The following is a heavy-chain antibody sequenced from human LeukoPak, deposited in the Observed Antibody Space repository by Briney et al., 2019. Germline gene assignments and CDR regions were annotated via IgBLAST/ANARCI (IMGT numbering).Heavy chain of an antibody. CDR1: GFTFDDYA. CDR3: AKAGLRGYSYGSRFDY. J-gene: IGHJ4*02. D-gene: IGHD5-18*01. Sequence: AGGSLRLSCAASGFTFDDYAMHWVRQAPGKGLEWVSGISWNSGSIGYADSVKGRFTISRDNAKNSLYLQMNSLRAEDTALYYCAKAGLRGYSYGSRFDYWGQGTLVTVSS. V-gene: IGHV3-9*01. CDR2: ISWNSGSI.